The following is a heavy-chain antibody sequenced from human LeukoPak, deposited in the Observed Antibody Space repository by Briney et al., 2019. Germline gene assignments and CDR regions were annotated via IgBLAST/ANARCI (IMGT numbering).Heavy chain of an antibody. CDR2: ISSSSSYI. V-gene: IGHV3-21*01. Sequence: PGGSLRLSCAAPGFTFSSYSMDWVRQAPGKGLEWVSSISSSSSYIYYADSVKGRFTISRDNAKNSLYLQMNSLRAEDTAVYYCARETYDILTGYYNLDYWGQGTLVTVSS. D-gene: IGHD3-9*01. CDR1: GFTFSSYS. J-gene: IGHJ4*02. CDR3: ARETYDILTGYYNLDY.